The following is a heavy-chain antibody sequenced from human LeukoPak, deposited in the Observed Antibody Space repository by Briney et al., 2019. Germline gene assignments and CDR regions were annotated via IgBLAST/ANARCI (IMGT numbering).Heavy chain of an antibody. CDR1: GGSVSSGSYY. Sequence: SETLSLTCTVSGGSVSSGSYYWSWIRQPPGKGLEWIGYIYYSGSTNYNPSLKSRVTISVDTSKNQFSLKLSSVTAADTAVYYCARDPHYSGSYPYYFDYWGQGTLVTVSS. CDR3: ARDPHYSGSYPYYFDY. J-gene: IGHJ4*02. D-gene: IGHD1-26*01. CDR2: IYYSGST. V-gene: IGHV4-61*01.